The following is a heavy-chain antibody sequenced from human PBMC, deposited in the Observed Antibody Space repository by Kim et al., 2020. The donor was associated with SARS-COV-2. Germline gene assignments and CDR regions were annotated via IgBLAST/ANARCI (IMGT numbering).Heavy chain of an antibody. CDR3: ARESYATNSGDAFNM. Sequence: VKGRFTISRDNTKSTLFLQMSSLRADDTAVYYCARESYATNSGDAFNMWGQGTMVTVSS. J-gene: IGHJ3*02. V-gene: IGHV3-23*01. D-gene: IGHD2-8*01.